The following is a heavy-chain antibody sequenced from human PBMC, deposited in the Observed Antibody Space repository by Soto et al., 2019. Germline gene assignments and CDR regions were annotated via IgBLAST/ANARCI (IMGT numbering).Heavy chain of an antibody. CDR2: IVVGSGNT. Sequence: SVKVSCKASGFTFTSSAVQWVRQARGQRLEWIGWIVVGSGNTNYAQKFQERVTITRDMSTSTAYMELSSLRSEDTAVYYCAAGGYYDSSGYFQIYYYGMDVWGQGTTVTVSS. V-gene: IGHV1-58*01. CDR3: AAGGYYDSSGYFQIYYYGMDV. CDR1: GFTFTSSA. J-gene: IGHJ6*02. D-gene: IGHD3-22*01.